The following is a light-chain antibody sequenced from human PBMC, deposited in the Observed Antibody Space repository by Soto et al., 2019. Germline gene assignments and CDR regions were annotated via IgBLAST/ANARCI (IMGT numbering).Light chain of an antibody. CDR1: QSVLYSSNNKNY. V-gene: IGKV4-1*01. Sequence: DIVMTQSPDSLAVSLGERATINCKSSQSVLYSSNNKNYLAWYQQKPGQPPKLLIYWASTRESGVPDRFSGSGSGTDFTLTISSLQAEDVAVYYCQQYSITPSWTFGQGTKVEIK. J-gene: IGKJ1*01. CDR3: QQYSITPSWT. CDR2: WAS.